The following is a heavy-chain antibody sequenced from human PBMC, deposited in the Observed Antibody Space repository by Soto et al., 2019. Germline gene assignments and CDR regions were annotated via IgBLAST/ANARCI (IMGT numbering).Heavy chain of an antibody. V-gene: IGHV4-31*03. CDR2: IYYSGST. Sequence: QVQLQESGPGLVKPSQTLSLTCTVSGDSISSGGYYWSWIRQHPGKGLEWIGYIYYSGSTYYNPSLKSRVTISVDTSKNQCSLKLSSVTAADTAVYYCASIVVPAAPFDYWGQGTLATVSS. CDR1: GDSISSGGYY. CDR3: ASIVVPAAPFDY. J-gene: IGHJ4*02. D-gene: IGHD2-2*01.